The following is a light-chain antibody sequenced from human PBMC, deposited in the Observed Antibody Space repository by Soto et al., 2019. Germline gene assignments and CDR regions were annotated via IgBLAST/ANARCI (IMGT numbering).Light chain of an antibody. CDR3: SSHTTRSTHV. Sequence: QSALTQPASVSGSPGQSITISCTGTSSDVGAYNYVSWYQQRPGKVPKLMIYDVNNRPSGVSNRFSGSKSGNTASLTISGLQAEAEGDYSCSSHTTRSTHVFGTGTKLTVL. V-gene: IGLV2-14*01. CDR2: DVN. J-gene: IGLJ1*01. CDR1: SSDVGAYNY.